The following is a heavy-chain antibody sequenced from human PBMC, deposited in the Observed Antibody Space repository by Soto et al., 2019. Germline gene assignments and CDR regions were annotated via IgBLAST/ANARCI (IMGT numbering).Heavy chain of an antibody. CDR3: ARGPSVPSPFGMIIMSHYGMDV. Sequence: GGSLRLSCAASGFTVSTNYMSWVRQAPGRGLEWVSVIYASGSTYYADSVMGRFTISRDNSKNILYLQLNNLRAEDTAVYYCARGPSVPSPFGMIIMSHYGMDVWGQGTTVTVSS. J-gene: IGHJ6*02. V-gene: IGHV3-53*01. CDR2: IYASGST. CDR1: GFTVSTNY. D-gene: IGHD3-3*01.